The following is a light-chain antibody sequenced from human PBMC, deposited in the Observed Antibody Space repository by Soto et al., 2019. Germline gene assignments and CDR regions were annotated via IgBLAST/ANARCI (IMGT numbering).Light chain of an antibody. J-gene: IGKJ5*01. V-gene: IGKV3-11*01. CDR3: QHRSNWPLT. CDR2: DAS. CDR1: QSVSSY. Sequence: EIVLTQSPATLSLSPGERATLSCRASQSVSSYLAWYQQKAGQAPRLLIYDASNRATGIPARFSGSGSGTDFTLTISSLEPEDFAVYFCQHRSNWPLTFGQGKRLEIK.